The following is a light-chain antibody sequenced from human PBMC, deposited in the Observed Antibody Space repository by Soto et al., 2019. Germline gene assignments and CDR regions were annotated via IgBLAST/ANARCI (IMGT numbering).Light chain of an antibody. V-gene: IGKV3-11*01. Sequence: EIVLTQSPATLSLSPGERATLSCGASQSLNSYLAWYQQKPGQAPRLLIYDTSNRATGIPPRFSGSGSGTDFTLTISRLEPEHCAVYYCQHRTILPYTFGQGTKLEIK. J-gene: IGKJ2*01. CDR2: DTS. CDR1: QSLNSY. CDR3: QHRTILPYT.